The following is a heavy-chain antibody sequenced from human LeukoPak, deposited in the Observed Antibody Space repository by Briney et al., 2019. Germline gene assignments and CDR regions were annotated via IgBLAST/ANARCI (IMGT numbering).Heavy chain of an antibody. J-gene: IGHJ3*02. D-gene: IGHD4/OR15-4a*01. V-gene: IGHV4-31*03. CDR3: ARAAWRGTNSRDAFDI. CDR2: IYYSGTT. CDR1: GGSISSGVDY. Sequence: PSETLSLTCTVSGGSISSGVDYWSWIRQHPGKGLEWIGYIYYSGTTYYNPSLRSRITISVDTSKSQFSLNLSSVTAADTAVYYCARAAWRGTNSRDAFDIWGQGTMVAVPS.